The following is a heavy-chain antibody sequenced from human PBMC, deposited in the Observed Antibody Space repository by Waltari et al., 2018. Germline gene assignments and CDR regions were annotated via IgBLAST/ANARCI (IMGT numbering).Heavy chain of an antibody. CDR2: IYHSGST. Sequence: QVQLQESGPGLVKPSETLSLTCAVSGYSISSGYYWGWIRQPPGKGLEWIGSIYHSGSTYYNPSLKSRVTISVDTSKNQFSLKLSSVTAADTAVYYCARHAVNTGYAFDIWGQGTMVTVSS. CDR3: ARHAVNTGYAFDI. CDR1: GYSISSGYY. J-gene: IGHJ3*02. D-gene: IGHD3-22*01. V-gene: IGHV4-38-2*01.